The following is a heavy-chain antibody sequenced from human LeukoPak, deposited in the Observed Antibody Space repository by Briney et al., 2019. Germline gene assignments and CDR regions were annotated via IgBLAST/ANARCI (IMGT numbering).Heavy chain of an antibody. Sequence: GGSLRLSCAASGFTFSSYGMHWVRQAPGKGLEWVAVISYDGSNKYYADFVKGRFTISRDNSKNTLYLQMNSLRAEDTAVYYCAKDQLLWEEYLQHWRQGPLV. D-gene: IGHD1-26*01. CDR3: AKDQLLWEEYLQH. J-gene: IGHJ1*01. CDR2: ISYDGSNK. V-gene: IGHV3-30*18. CDR1: GFTFSSYG.